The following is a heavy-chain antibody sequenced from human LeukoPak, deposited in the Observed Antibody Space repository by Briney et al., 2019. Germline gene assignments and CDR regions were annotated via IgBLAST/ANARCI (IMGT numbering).Heavy chain of an antibody. CDR3: ASGYCSGGSCYGLLDY. Sequence: ASVKVSCKASGYTFTTYGISWVRQAPGQGLEWMGWISAYNGNTSYAQKLQGRVTMTTDTSTKTAYMELRSLRSDDTAVYYCASGYCSGGSCYGLLDYWGQGTLVIVSS. D-gene: IGHD2-15*01. CDR2: ISAYNGNT. CDR1: GYTFTTYG. J-gene: IGHJ4*02. V-gene: IGHV1-18*01.